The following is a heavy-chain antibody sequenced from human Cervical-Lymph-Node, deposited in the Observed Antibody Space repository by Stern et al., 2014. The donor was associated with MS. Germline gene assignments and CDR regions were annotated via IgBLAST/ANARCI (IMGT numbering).Heavy chain of an antibody. CDR1: GGSISSRY. CDR3: ARLSTAVDF. Sequence: VQLEESGPGLVKPSETLSLTCAVSGGSISSRYWGWIRQPPGKGLEWIGLISHSGDTKYNPSLKNRVPITLDTTKNQLSLNGASVTAADTAVYYCARLSTAVDFWGQGTLVTVSS. J-gene: IGHJ4*02. CDR2: ISHSGDT. V-gene: IGHV4-59*08.